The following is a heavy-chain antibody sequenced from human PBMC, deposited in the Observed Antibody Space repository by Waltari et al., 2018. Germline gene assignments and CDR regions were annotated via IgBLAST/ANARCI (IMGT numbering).Heavy chain of an antibody. CDR2: INHDGSGK. CDR1: GFTFRSYW. V-gene: IGHV3-7*01. CDR3: ATSLDAAGND. D-gene: IGHD5-18*01. Sequence: EVQLVESGGGLVQPGGSLRLSCAASGFTFRSYWMCWVRQAPGKGLEWLANINHDGSGKYFLGSVKGRFTISRDNAKNSVYLQMNSLTGEDTAVYYCATSLDAAGNDWGQGTLVTVSS. J-gene: IGHJ4*02.